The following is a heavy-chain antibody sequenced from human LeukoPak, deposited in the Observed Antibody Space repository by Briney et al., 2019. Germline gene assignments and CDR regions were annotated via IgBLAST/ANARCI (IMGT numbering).Heavy chain of an antibody. CDR1: GFTFSSYW. V-gene: IGHV3-7*01. CDR3: ARDGIAAAVPVNSS. D-gene: IGHD6-13*01. J-gene: IGHJ4*02. CDR2: IKQDGSEK. Sequence: TGGSLRLSCAASGFTFSSYWMSWVRQAPGKGLEWVANIKQDGSEKYYVDSVKGRFTISRDNAKNSLYLQMNSVRAEDTAVYYCARDGIAAAVPVNSSWGQGTLVTVSS.